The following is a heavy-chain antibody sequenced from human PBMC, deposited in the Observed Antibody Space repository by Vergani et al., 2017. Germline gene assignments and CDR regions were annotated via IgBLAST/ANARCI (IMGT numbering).Heavy chain of an antibody. CDR2: ISYDGSNK. Sequence: QVQLVESGGGVVQPGRSLRLSCAASRFTFSSYAMHWVRQAPGKGLEWVAVISYDGSNKYYADSVKGRFTISRDNSKNTLYLQMNSLRAEDTAVYYCARGGIYSGTYYYYYMDVWGKGTSVTVSS. V-gene: IGHV3-30-3*01. CDR3: ARGGIYSGTYYYYYMDV. J-gene: IGHJ6*03. CDR1: RFTFSSYA. D-gene: IGHD1-26*01.